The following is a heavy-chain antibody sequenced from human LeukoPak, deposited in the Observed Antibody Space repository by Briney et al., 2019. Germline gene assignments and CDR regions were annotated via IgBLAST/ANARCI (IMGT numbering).Heavy chain of an antibody. V-gene: IGHV1-46*01. J-gene: IGHJ6*02. CDR1: GYTFTSYY. CDR3: ASSSSRFWSGYYFSYYYYGMDV. D-gene: IGHD3-3*01. CDR2: INPSGGST. Sequence: GASVKVSCKASGYTFTSYYMHWVRQAPGQGLEWMGIINPSGGSTSYAQKFQGRVTMTRDTSTSTVYMELSSLRSEDTAVYYCASSSSRFWSGYYFSYYYYGMDVWGQGTTVTVSS.